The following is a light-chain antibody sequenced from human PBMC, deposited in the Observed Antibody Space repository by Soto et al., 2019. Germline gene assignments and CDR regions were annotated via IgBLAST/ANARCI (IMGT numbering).Light chain of an antibody. CDR2: EVV. V-gene: IGLV2-8*01. CDR1: KNDIGVYDF. Sequence: QSAPTQPPSASGSPGQSVTISCTGTKNDIGVYDFVSWYQHHPGKAPRLIIYEVVQRPSGVPDRFSGSKPGNTASLTVSGLQAADEADYFCKSYAGSNTYVFGSGTKVTVL. J-gene: IGLJ1*01. CDR3: KSYAGSNTYV.